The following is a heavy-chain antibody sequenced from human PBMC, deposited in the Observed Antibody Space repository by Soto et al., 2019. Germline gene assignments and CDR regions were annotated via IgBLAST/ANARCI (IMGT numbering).Heavy chain of an antibody. Sequence: QLQLQESGSGLVKPSQTLTLTCAVSGGSISSGGYSWSWIRQPSGKGLEWIGYIYLSGSTYYNPSLKSRVTISVDRSKNQFSLKLSSVTAADTAVYYCARGQVAAAQHRGQGTMVTVAS. V-gene: IGHV4-30-2*01. J-gene: IGHJ4*02. CDR2: IYLSGST. CDR1: GGSISSGGYS. CDR3: ARGQVAAAQH. D-gene: IGHD2-15*01.